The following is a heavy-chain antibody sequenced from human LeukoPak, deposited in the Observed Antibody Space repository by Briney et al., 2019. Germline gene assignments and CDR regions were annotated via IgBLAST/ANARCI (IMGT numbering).Heavy chain of an antibody. J-gene: IGHJ4*02. D-gene: IGHD2-15*01. CDR1: RNTFTRSA. CDR2: INAGNGNT. Sequence: ASVKVSCKASRNTFTRSALHWVPQAPGQRLEWMGWINAGNGNTKYSQKFQGRVTITRDTSASTAYMELSSLRSEDTAVYYCARDYCSGGSCYIQWIFDYWGQGTLVTVSS. CDR3: ARDYCSGGSCYIQWIFDY. V-gene: IGHV1-3*01.